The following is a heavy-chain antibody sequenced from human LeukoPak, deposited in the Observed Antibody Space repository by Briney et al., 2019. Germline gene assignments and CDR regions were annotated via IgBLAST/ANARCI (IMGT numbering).Heavy chain of an antibody. CDR3: VIASYYYDTPGLGDVDI. J-gene: IGHJ3*02. CDR2: INWNSDNI. D-gene: IGHD3-22*01. V-gene: IGHV3-9*01. Sequence: GRSLRLSCAASGFTFNDHAMYWVRQAPGKGLEWVSGINWNSDNIGYADSVKVRFTISRDDAKNSLFVQMNSLRTEDTALYYCVIASYYYDTPGLGDVDIWGKGKMVTVSS. CDR1: GFTFNDHA.